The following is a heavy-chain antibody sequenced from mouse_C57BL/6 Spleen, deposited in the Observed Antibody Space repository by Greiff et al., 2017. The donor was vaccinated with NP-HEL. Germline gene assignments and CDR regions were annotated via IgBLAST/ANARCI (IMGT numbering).Heavy chain of an antibody. D-gene: IGHD1-1*01. V-gene: IGHV3-6*01. CDR2: ISYDGSN. CDR1: GYSITSGYY. J-gene: IGHJ1*03. Sequence: EVKLQESGPGLVKPSQSLSLTCSVTGYSITSGYYWNWIRQFPGNKLEWMGYISYDGSNNYNPSLKNRISITRDTSKNQFFLKLNSVTTEDTATYYCARESSYEYWYFDVWGTGTTVTVSS. CDR3: ARESSYEYWYFDV.